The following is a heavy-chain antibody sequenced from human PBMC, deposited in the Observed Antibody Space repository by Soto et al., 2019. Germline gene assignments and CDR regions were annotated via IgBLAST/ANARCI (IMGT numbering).Heavy chain of an antibody. CDR2: IYPGDSDT. V-gene: IGHV5-51*03. CDR3: ARNLIVGATYWFDP. D-gene: IGHD1-26*01. J-gene: IGHJ5*02. CDR1: GYTFTSYW. Sequence: GASVKVSCKASGYTFTSYWIGWVRQMPGKGLEWMGIIYPGDSDTRYSPSFQGQVTISADKSISTAYLQWSSLKASDTAMYYCARNLIVGATYWFDPWGQGTQVTVSS.